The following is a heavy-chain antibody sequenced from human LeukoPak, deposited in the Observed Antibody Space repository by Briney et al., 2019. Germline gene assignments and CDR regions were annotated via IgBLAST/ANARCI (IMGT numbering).Heavy chain of an antibody. CDR2: INHSGST. CDR3: ARHRRRNYWFDP. CDR1: GGSISGSSYY. V-gene: IGHV4-39*01. J-gene: IGHJ5*02. Sequence: SETLSLTCTVSGGSISGSSYYWGWIRQPPGEGLEWIGEINHSGSTNYNPSLKSRVTISVDTSKNQFSLKLSSVTAADTAVYYCARHRRRNYWFDPWGQGTLVTVSS. D-gene: IGHD1-1*01.